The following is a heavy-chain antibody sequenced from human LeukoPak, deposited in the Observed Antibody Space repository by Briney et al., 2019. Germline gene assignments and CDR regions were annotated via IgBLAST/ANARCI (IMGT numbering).Heavy chain of an antibody. CDR3: ARVRGDLSSDAFDV. CDR2: IYPGDSDT. J-gene: IGHJ3*01. Sequence: PGESLKISCKGSGYSFTNYWIAWVHQMPGKGLEWMGIIYPGDSDTTYSPSFQGQITISGDKSISTAYLQWSSLKASDTAMYYCARVRGDLSSDAFDVWGQGTMVTVSS. V-gene: IGHV5-51*07. D-gene: IGHD3-10*01. CDR1: GYSFTNYW.